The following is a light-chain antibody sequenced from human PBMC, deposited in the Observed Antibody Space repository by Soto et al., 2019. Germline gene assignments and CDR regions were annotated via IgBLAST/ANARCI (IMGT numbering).Light chain of an antibody. CDR2: DVG. CDR1: SGDIDTFNY. CDR3: SSYSSRLTPVV. V-gene: IGLV2-14*03. J-gene: IGLJ7*01. Sequence: QSTLTQPASVSGSPGQSVTISCTDTSGDIDTFNYISWHQQHPGKAPRLIVFDVGSRPSGVSDRFSGSKFGNTASLTIFDLQPDDEADYYCSSYSSRLTPVVFGGGTQLTVL.